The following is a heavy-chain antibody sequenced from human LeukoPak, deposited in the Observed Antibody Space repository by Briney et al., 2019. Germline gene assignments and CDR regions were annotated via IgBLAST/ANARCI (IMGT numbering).Heavy chain of an antibody. CDR1: GYTFTGYY. D-gene: IGHD3-22*01. V-gene: IGHV1-2*06. Sequence: ASVKVSCKASGYTFTGYYMHWVRQAPGQGLEWMGRINPNSGGTNYAQKFQGRVTMTRDTSISTAYMELSRLRSDDTAVYYCARALAPYYDSSGYYWFKTLYYFDYWGQGTLVTVSS. CDR3: ARALAPYYDSSGYYWFKTLYYFDY. CDR2: INPNSGGT. J-gene: IGHJ4*02.